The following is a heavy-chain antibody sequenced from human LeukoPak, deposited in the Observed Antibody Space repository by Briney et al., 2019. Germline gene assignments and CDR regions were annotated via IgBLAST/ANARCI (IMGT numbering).Heavy chain of an antibody. Sequence: ASVKVSCKASGGTFSSYAISWVRQAPGQGLEWMGGIIPIFGTANYAQKFQGRVTITADESTSTAYMELSSLRSEDTAVYYCVRATRADIVVVPAAIEAYYYYYMDVWGKGTTVTVSS. CDR2: IIPIFGTA. CDR1: GGTFSSYA. V-gene: IGHV1-69*13. J-gene: IGHJ6*03. CDR3: VRATRADIVVVPAAIEAYYYYYMDV. D-gene: IGHD2-2*02.